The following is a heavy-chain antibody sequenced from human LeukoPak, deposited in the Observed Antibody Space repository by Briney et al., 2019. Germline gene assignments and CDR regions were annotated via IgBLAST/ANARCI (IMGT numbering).Heavy chain of an antibody. J-gene: IGHJ4*02. CDR1: GYTFSNYA. V-gene: IGHV1-69*13. CDR2: IIPIFGTA. D-gene: IGHD6-13*01. CDR3: ARDLMGIAYRGAFYY. Sequence: SVKVSCKASGYTFSNYAINWVRQAPGQGLEWMGGIIPIFGTANYAQKFQGRVTITADESTSTAYMELSSLRSEDTAVYYCARDLMGIAYRGAFYYWGQGTLVTVSS.